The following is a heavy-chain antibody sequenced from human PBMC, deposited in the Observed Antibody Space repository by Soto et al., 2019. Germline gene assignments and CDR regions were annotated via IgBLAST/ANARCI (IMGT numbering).Heavy chain of an antibody. J-gene: IGHJ4*02. CDR3: AREFRIFDYGDYVPEFDY. Sequence: GGSLRLSCAASGFTFSSYWMSWVRQAPGKGLEWVANIKQDGSEKYYVDSVKGRFTISRDNAKNSLYLQMNSLRAEDTAVYYCAREFRIFDYGDYVPEFDYWGQGTLLTVSS. CDR2: IKQDGSEK. CDR1: GFTFSSYW. V-gene: IGHV3-7*01. D-gene: IGHD4-17*01.